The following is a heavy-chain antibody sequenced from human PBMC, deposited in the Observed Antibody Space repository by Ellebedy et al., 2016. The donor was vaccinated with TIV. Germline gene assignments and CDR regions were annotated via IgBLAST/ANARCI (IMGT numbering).Heavy chain of an antibody. CDR2: ISDSGGFI. Sequence: PGGSLRLSCAASGFSFSDYYMSWIRQAPGEGLEWVANISDSGGFIYYADSVKGRFTISSDNAKKSLYLQMNSLRGEDTAVYYCGRDSDDSSGCTAFDNWGQGTMVTVSS. CDR3: GRDSDDSSGCTAFDN. V-gene: IGHV3-11*01. D-gene: IGHD6-19*01. CDR1: GFSFSDYY. J-gene: IGHJ3*02.